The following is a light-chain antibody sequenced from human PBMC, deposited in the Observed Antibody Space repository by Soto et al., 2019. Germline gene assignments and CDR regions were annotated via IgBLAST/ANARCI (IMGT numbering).Light chain of an antibody. Sequence: EIVLTQSPATLSLSPGARATLSCRASQSVSSYLAWYQQKPGQAPRLLIYDASNRATGIPARFSGSGSGTDFTLTIRSLEPEDFAVYYCQQRSNWLFTFGPGTKVDIK. V-gene: IGKV3-11*01. CDR1: QSVSSY. CDR3: QQRSNWLFT. J-gene: IGKJ3*01. CDR2: DAS.